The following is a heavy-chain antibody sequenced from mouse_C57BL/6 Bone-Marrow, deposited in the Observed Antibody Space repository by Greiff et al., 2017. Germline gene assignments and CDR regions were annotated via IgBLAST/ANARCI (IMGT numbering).Heavy chain of an antibody. CDR2: IDPENGDT. CDR3: TNPVVADFDY. D-gene: IGHD1-1*01. V-gene: IGHV14-4*01. Sequence: EVQGVESGAELVRPGASVKLSCTASGFNIKDDYMHWVQQRPEQGLEWIGWIDPENGDTEYASKFPGKATITADTSSNTAYLQLSSLTSEDAAVYYCTNPVVADFDYWGQGTTLTVSS. J-gene: IGHJ2*01. CDR1: GFNIKDDY.